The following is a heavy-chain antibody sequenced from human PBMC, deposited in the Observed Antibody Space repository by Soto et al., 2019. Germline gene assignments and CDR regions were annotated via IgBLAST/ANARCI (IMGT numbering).Heavy chain of an antibody. CDR1: GGSISSSNW. V-gene: IGHV4-4*02. CDR2: IYHSGST. CDR3: ATAGGYYYYGMDV. J-gene: IGHJ6*02. D-gene: IGHD3-10*01. Sequence: PSETLSLTCAVSGGSISSSNWWSWVRQPPGKGLEWIGEIYHSGSTNYNPSLKIRVTISVDKSKNQFSLKLSSVTAADTAVYYCATAGGYYYYGMDVWGQGTTVTVS.